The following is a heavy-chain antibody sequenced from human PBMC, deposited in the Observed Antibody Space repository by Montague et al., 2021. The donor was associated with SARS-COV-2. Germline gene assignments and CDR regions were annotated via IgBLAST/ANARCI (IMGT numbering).Heavy chain of an antibody. CDR3: ARDLGSYYGMDV. J-gene: IGHJ6*02. V-gene: IGHV3-30*04. Sequence: SLRLSCAASGFTFSRYGMHWVRQAPGKGLEWVAVISYDGSNKYYADSVKGRFTISRDNSKNTLYLQMNSLRAEDMAVYYCARDLGSYYGMDVWGQGTTVTVSS. CDR2: ISYDGSNK. CDR1: GFTFSRYG.